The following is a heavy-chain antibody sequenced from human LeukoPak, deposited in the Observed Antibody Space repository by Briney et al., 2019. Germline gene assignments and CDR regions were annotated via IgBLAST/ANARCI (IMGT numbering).Heavy chain of an antibody. D-gene: IGHD2-15*01. J-gene: IGHJ3*02. Sequence: GESLKISCKGSGYSFTNYWIGWVRQMPGKGLEWMGIIYPGDSDTRYSPPFQGQVTISADKSISTAYLQWSSLKASDTAMYYCARHRGGTYDAFDIWGQGTMVTVSS. CDR1: GYSFTNYW. V-gene: IGHV5-51*01. CDR3: ARHRGGTYDAFDI. CDR2: IYPGDSDT.